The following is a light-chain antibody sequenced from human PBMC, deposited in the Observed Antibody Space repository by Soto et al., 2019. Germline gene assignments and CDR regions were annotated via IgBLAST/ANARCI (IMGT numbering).Light chain of an antibody. Sequence: IQLTQSPSSLSASVGDRVTITCRASQDIGIYLAWYQQKPGKAPNLLIYAASSLQRGVPSRFSGTKSATDFTLTITSLQPEDFATYYCQQFYSAPITFGQGTRLEIK. CDR3: QQFYSAPIT. CDR2: AAS. J-gene: IGKJ5*01. V-gene: IGKV1-39*01. CDR1: QDIGIY.